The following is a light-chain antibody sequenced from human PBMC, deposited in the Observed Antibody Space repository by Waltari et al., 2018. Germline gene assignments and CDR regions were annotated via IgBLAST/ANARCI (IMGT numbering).Light chain of an antibody. CDR3: RQRSNWVT. Sequence: ELVLTKSPATLSLSPGDRASLSCRASQSVDTSLAWYQQKPGQAPRLLIYDASNRATGIPARFSGSGSGTDFTLTISSLEPEDFAVYYCRQRSNWVTFGGGTKVEIK. CDR1: QSVDTS. CDR2: DAS. J-gene: IGKJ4*01. V-gene: IGKV3-11*01.